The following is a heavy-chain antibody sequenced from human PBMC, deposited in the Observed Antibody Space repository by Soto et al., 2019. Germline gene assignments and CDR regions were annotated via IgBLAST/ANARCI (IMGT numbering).Heavy chain of an antibody. CDR2: VFHTGPT. CDR3: ARSAGWYAIHA. J-gene: IGHJ5*02. D-gene: IGHD6-19*01. CDR1: GDSVSSPYY. Sequence: QVQLQESGPGLVKPSGTLSLTCAVSGDSVSSPYYWCWVRQSPGKGLEWIGEVFHTGPTSYNPSLRXXVPISMDKSINQFSLDLSSVTAADTAVYYCARSAGWYAIHAWGPGTLVIVSS. V-gene: IGHV4-4*02.